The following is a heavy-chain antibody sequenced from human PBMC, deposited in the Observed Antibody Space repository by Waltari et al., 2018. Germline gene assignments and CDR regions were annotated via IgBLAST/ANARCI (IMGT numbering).Heavy chain of an antibody. J-gene: IGHJ5*02. D-gene: IGHD1-7*01. CDR2: MNPNSGGT. CDR1: GYTFTGYY. CDR3: ARAGPTGTTSSWFDP. V-gene: IGHV1-2*06. Sequence: QVQLVQSGAEVKKPGASVKVSCKASGYTFTGYYMHWVRQAPGQGLEWMGRMNPNSGGTNDAQKFQGSVTMTRDTSISTAYMEMSRLRSDDTAVYYCARAGPTGTTSSWFDPWGQGTLVTVSS.